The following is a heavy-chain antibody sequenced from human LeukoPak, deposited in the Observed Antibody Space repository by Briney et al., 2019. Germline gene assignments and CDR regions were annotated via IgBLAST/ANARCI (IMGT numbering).Heavy chain of an antibody. V-gene: IGHV3-9*01. Sequence: GGSLRLSCAASGFTFDDYAMHWVRQAPGKGLEWVSGISWNSGSIGYADSVKGRFTISRDNSKNTLYLQMNSLRAEDTAVYYCATGEYYYGSGSPIWGQGTLVTVSS. D-gene: IGHD3-10*01. CDR2: ISWNSGSI. J-gene: IGHJ4*02. CDR1: GFTFDDYA. CDR3: ATGEYYYGSGSPI.